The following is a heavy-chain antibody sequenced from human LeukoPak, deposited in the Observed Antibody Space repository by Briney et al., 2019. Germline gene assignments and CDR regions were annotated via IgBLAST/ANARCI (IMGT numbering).Heavy chain of an antibody. CDR1: GFTFSSYW. CDR3: AREQQLVLVGGGADY. V-gene: IGHV3-7*01. D-gene: IGHD6-13*01. CDR2: IKQDGSEK. Sequence: GGSLRLSCAASGFTFSSYWMSWVRQAPGKGLEWVANIKQDGSEKYYVDSVKGRFTISRDNAKNSLYLQMNSLRAEDTAVYYCAREQQLVLVGGGADYWGQGTLVTVSS. J-gene: IGHJ4*02.